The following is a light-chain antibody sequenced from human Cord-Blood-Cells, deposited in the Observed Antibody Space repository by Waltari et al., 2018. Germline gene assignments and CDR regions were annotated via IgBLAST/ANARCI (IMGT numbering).Light chain of an antibody. CDR2: GAS. Sequence: EIVMTQSPATLSVSPGERATLSCRASQSVSSNLAWYQQKPGQAPRLRIYGASTRATGIPARFSGSGSGTEFTLTISGLQSEDFAVEYCQQYNNWPPWTFGQGTKVEIK. V-gene: IGKV3-15*01. J-gene: IGKJ1*01. CDR3: QQYNNWPPWT. CDR1: QSVSSN.